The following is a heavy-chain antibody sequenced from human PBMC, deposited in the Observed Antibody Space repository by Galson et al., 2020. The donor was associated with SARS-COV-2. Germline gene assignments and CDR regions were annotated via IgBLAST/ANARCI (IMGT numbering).Heavy chain of an antibody. CDR3: AKDAGFLWELRGVY. CDR2: ISGSGGST. V-gene: IGHV3-23*01. CDR1: GFTFSSYA. D-gene: IGHD1-26*01. Sequence: GESLKISCAASGFTFSSYAMSWVRQAPGQGLEWVSAISGSGGSTYYADSVKGRFTISRDNSKNTLYLQMNSLRAEDTAVYYCAKDAGFLWELRGVYWGQGTLVTVSS. J-gene: IGHJ4*02.